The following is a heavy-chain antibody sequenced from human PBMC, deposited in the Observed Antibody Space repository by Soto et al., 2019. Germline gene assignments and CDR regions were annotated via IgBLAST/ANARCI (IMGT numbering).Heavy chain of an antibody. D-gene: IGHD1-1*01. CDR1: GYTFTSYG. J-gene: IGHJ4*02. V-gene: IGHV1-18*01. CDR2: ISAHNGNT. CDR3: ARGRYGDY. Sequence: QVHLVQSGAEVKKPGASVKVSCKASGYTFTSYGITWVRQAPGQGLEWMVWISAHNGNTDYAQKLQCRVIVTRDTSTSTAYRAPMSLISDDTAVYYSARGRYGDYWGRGALVTVSS.